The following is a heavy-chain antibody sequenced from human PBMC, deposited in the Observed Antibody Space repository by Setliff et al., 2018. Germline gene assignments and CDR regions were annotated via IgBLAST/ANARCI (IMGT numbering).Heavy chain of an antibody. J-gene: IGHJ2*01. CDR3: ARGRASGGYFEVWYSDL. Sequence: ASVKVSCKASGYTFTNSIMNWVRQAPGQGLEWMGWMDPNSGNTAYGRKFQDRVTITRNTSISTAYMELSSLRSEDTAVYYCARGRASGGYFEVWYSDLWGRGTLVTVSS. CDR2: MDPNSGNT. V-gene: IGHV1-8*03. D-gene: IGHD3-22*01. CDR1: GYTFTNSI.